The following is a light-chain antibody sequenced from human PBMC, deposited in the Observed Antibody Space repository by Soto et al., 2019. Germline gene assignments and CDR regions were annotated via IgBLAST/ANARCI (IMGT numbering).Light chain of an antibody. CDR3: MQNTHWPPRT. J-gene: IGKJ1*01. V-gene: IGKV2-30*01. CDR1: HSLVYSDGNVY. Sequence: DVVMTQSPLSLPVTLGQPASISCRSSHSLVYSDGNVYLNWFQQRPGQSPRRLIYKVSNRDSGVPDRFSGSGSGTDFTLKISRVEAEDVGVYYCMQNTHWPPRTFGQGTKVEIK. CDR2: KVS.